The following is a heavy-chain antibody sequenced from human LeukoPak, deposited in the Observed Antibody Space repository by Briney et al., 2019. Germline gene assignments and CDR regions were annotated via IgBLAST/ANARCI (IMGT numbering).Heavy chain of an antibody. V-gene: IGHV3-23*01. D-gene: IGHD2-21*02. CDR2: ISGSGGST. J-gene: IGHJ4*02. Sequence: ETLSLTCAVYGGSFSGYYWSWVRQAPGKGLEWVSAISGSGGSTYYADSVKGRFTISRDNSKNTLYLQMNSLRAEDTAVYYCAKDGEWSVVVTDYWGQGTLVTVSS. CDR1: GGSFSGYY. CDR3: AKDGEWSVVVTDY.